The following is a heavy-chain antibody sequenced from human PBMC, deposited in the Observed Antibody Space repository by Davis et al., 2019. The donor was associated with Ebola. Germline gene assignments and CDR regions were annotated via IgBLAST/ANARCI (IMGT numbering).Heavy chain of an antibody. CDR2: IYYSGST. CDR3: ARTVEDYDFIYYYGMDV. Sequence: SETLSLTCTVSGGSISSYYWSWIRQPPGKGLEWIGSIYYSGSTYYNPSLKSRVTISVDTSKNQFSLNLSSVTAADTAVYYCARTVEDYDFIYYYGMDVWGQGTTVTVSS. CDR1: GGSISSYY. J-gene: IGHJ6*02. V-gene: IGHV4-39*07. D-gene: IGHD3-3*01.